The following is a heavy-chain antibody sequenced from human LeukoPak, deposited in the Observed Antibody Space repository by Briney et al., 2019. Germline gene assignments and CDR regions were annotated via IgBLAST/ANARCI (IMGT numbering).Heavy chain of an antibody. CDR3: AREGYSSSWGIGSNNFDY. V-gene: IGHV4-39*07. D-gene: IGHD6-13*01. J-gene: IGHJ4*02. Sequence: PETLSLTCTVSGGSISSSSYYWGWIRQPPGKGLEWIGSIYYSGSTYYNPSLKSRVTISVDTSKNQFSLKLSSVTAADTAVYYCAREGYSSSWGIGSNNFDYWGQGTLVTVSS. CDR1: GGSISSSSYY. CDR2: IYYSGST.